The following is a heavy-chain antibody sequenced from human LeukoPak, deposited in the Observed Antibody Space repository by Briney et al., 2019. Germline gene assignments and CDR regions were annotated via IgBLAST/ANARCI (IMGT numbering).Heavy chain of an antibody. CDR1: GGSTSTYY. CDR2: VYYTGTT. V-gene: IGHV4-59*01. Sequence: SETLSLTRTVFGGSTSTYYWSWIRQPPGKGLEWIGYVYYTGTTNYNPSLRSRVAMSIDTSKTQFSLKLTSVTAADTAVYYCARFDDSGGNWLDPWGQGTLVTVSS. J-gene: IGHJ5*02. D-gene: IGHD4-23*01. CDR3: ARFDDSGGNWLDP.